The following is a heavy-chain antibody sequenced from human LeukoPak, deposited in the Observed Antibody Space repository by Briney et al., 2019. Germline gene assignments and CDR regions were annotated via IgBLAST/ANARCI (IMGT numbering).Heavy chain of an antibody. CDR1: GFTFSSYA. D-gene: IGHD6-19*01. CDR2: ISYDGSNK. V-gene: IGHV3-30-3*01. Sequence: GGSLRLSCAASGFTFSSYAMHWVRQAPGKGLEWVAVISYDGSNKYYADSVKGRFTISRDNSKNTLYLQMNSLRAEDTAVYYCARTVESSGYSSGWYGVYYYYMDVWGKGTTVTVSS. J-gene: IGHJ6*03. CDR3: ARTVESSGYSSGWYGVYYYYMDV.